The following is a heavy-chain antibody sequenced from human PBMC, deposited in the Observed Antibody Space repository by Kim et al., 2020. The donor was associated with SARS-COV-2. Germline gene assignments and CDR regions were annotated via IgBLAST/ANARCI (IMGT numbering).Heavy chain of an antibody. CDR3: ARRRVVIMEDYYYYYGMDV. CDR1: GYTFTSYD. CDR2: MNPNSGNT. V-gene: IGHV1-8*01. D-gene: IGHD3-3*01. Sequence: ASVKVSCKASGYTFTSYDINWVRQATGQGLEWMGWMNPNSGNTGYAQKFQGRVTMTRNTSISTAYMELSSLRSEDTAVYYCARRRVVIMEDYYYYYGMDVCGQGTTGTVSS. J-gene: IGHJ6*02.